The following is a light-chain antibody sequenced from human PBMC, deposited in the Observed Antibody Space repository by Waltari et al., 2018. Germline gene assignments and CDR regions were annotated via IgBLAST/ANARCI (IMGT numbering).Light chain of an antibody. CDR2: GAS. CDR1: QGISID. Sequence: DIQMTQSPSSLSASVGDRVTITCRASQGISIDLAWYQQKPGKAPKLLISGASTLQFGVTSRFSGSGSGTDFTLTISGLQPDDFATYYCQKYDSAPQTFGQGTKVEIK. CDR3: QKYDSAPQT. J-gene: IGKJ1*01. V-gene: IGKV1-27*01.